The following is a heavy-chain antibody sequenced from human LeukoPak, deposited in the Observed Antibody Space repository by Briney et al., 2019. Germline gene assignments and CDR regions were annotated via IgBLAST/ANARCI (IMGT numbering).Heavy chain of an antibody. Sequence: ASVTVSCKASGYTFTGYYMHWVRQAPGQGLEWMGWINPNSGGTNYAQKFQGRVTMTRDTSISTAYMELSSLRSEDTAVYYCAMFDGPAAMGADFDYWGQGTLVTVSS. V-gene: IGHV1-2*02. D-gene: IGHD2-2*01. J-gene: IGHJ4*02. CDR3: AMFDGPAAMGADFDY. CDR2: INPNSGGT. CDR1: GYTFTGYY.